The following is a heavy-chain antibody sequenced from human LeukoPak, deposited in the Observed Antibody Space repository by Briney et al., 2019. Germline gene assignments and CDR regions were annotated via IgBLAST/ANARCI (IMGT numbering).Heavy chain of an antibody. CDR3: ARGNPTYYYDTIDY. V-gene: IGHV3-11*05. J-gene: IGHJ4*02. D-gene: IGHD3-22*01. CDR1: GFNFSDYY. CDR2: ISSSSSYT. Sequence: GGSLRLSCAASGFNFSDYYMSWIRQATGKGLEWVSYISSSSSYTNYADSVKGRFTISRDNAKNSLYLQMNSLRAEDTAVYYCARGNPTYYYDTIDYWGQGTLVTVSS.